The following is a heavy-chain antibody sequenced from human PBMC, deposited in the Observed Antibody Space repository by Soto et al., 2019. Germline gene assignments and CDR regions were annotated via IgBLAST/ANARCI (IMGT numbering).Heavy chain of an antibody. Sequence: GGSLRLSCAASGFTFSSYAMHWVRQAPGKGLQWVAVISYDGSNKYYADSVKGRFTISRDNSKNTLYLQMNSLRAEDTAVYYCARDLMATISGPRYYFDYWGQGTLVTVS. V-gene: IGHV3-30-3*01. J-gene: IGHJ4*02. CDR2: ISYDGSNK. CDR3: ARDLMATISGPRYYFDY. D-gene: IGHD5-12*01. CDR1: GFTFSSYA.